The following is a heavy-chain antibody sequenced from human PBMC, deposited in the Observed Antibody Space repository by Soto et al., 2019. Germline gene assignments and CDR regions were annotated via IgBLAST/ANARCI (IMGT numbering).Heavy chain of an antibody. CDR3: ATDSNSRYYGMDV. J-gene: IGHJ6*02. V-gene: IGHV4-34*01. D-gene: IGHD2-2*01. Sequence: PSETLSLTCVYGGSFSGYYWSWIRQSPGKGREWIGEINHSGSTNNYNPSLKSRVTISVDTSKKQISLKLTSGTAADTAVYYCATDSNSRYYGMDVWGQGTTVTVSS. CDR1: GGSFSGYY. CDR2: INHSGST.